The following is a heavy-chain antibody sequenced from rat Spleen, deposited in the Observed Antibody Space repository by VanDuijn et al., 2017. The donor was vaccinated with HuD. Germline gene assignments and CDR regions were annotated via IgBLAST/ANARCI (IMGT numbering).Heavy chain of an antibody. CDR3: ARDPVLTARVRGIDY. CDR2: MWSDGDT. CDR1: GFSLTSYH. V-gene: IGHV2-32*01. J-gene: IGHJ2*01. Sequence: QVQLKESGPGLVQPSQTLSLTCTVSGFSLTSYHVHWVRQPPGKGLEWMGVMWSDGDTSYNSALKTRLMISRDTSKSQVFLKMSRLQTEDTATYSCARDPVLTARVRGIDYWVQGVMVTVSS. D-gene: IGHD1-4*01.